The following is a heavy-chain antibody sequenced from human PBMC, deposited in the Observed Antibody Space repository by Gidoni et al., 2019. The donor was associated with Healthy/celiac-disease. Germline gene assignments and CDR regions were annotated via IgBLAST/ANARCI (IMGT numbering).Heavy chain of an antibody. V-gene: IGHV4-59*01. D-gene: IGHD4-17*01. J-gene: IGHJ4*02. Sequence: QVQLQESCSGLVKPSETLSPTCPVSGGSLSSYYWSWTRQPPGKGLEWIGYIYYSGSTNYNPSLKSRVTISVDTSKNQFSLKLSSVTAADTAVYYCARATTVTTPHFDYWGQGTLVTVSS. CDR3: ARATTVTTPHFDY. CDR2: IYYSGST. CDR1: GGSLSSYY.